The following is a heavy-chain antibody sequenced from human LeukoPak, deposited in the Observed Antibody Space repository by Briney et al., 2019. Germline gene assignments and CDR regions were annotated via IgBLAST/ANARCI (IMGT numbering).Heavy chain of an antibody. CDR2: IYYSGST. CDR1: AVSISLYNTYY. J-gene: IGHJ4*02. V-gene: IGHV4-59*01. CDR3: AKSDYYGASDY. D-gene: IGHD3-10*01. Sequence: SETLSLTCTVSAVSISLYNTYYWNWIRQSPGKGLEWIGYIYYSGSTSYNPSLKSRVTISVDTFRNQFSLKLTSVTAADTAIYYCAKSDYYGASDYWGQGTLVTVSS.